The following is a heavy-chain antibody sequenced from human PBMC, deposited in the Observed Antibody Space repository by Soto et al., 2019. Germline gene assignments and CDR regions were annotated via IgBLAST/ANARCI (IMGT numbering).Heavy chain of an antibody. D-gene: IGHD3-3*01. CDR3: ARDGALTAYYDFWSGYYNFDY. Sequence: GESLKISCKGSGYSFTNYWIGWARQMPGKGLEWMGIIYPGDSDTRYSPSFQGQVTISADKSISTAYLQWSSLKASDTAMYYCARDGALTAYYDFWSGYYNFDYWGQGTLVTVSS. J-gene: IGHJ4*02. CDR2: IYPGDSDT. CDR1: GYSFTNYW. V-gene: IGHV5-51*01.